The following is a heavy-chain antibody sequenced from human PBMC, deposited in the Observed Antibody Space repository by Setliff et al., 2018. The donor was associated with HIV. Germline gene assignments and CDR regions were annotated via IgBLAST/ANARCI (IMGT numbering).Heavy chain of an antibody. Sequence: SVKVSCKASGGTFSSYAISWVRQAPGQGLEWMGGIIPIFGTANYAQKFQGRVTITADELTSTVYMDLNSLKSEDSAVYYCANPHDGGAFDVWGQGTAVTVSS. CDR3: ANPHDGGAFDV. J-gene: IGHJ3*01. V-gene: IGHV1-69*13. CDR2: IIPIFGTA. CDR1: GGTFSSYA. D-gene: IGHD1-1*01.